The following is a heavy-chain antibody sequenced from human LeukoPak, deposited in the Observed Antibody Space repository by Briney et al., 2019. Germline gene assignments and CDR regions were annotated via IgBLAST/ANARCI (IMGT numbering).Heavy chain of an antibody. V-gene: IGHV1-18*01. CDR1: GYTFTSYG. J-gene: IGHJ6*03. Sequence: ASVKVSCKASGYTFTSYGISWVRQAPGQGLEWMGWISAYNGNTNYAQKLQGRVTMTTDTSTSTAYMELRSLRSDDTAVYYCARGLIAACLVDYYMDVWGKGTTVTVSS. CDR3: ARGLIAACLVDYYMDV. D-gene: IGHD6-6*01. CDR2: ISAYNGNT.